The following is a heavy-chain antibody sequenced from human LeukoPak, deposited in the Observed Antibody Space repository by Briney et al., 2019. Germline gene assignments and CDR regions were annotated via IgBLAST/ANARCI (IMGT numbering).Heavy chain of an antibody. CDR3: ARERYGDYGFDP. V-gene: IGHV3-21*01. D-gene: IGHD4-17*01. CDR1: GFTFSGST. J-gene: IGHJ5*02. CDR2: ISTSSSYI. Sequence: GGSLRLSCAASGFTFSGSTMNWVRQAPGKGLEWVSFISTSSSYIYYADSVRGRFTISRDNAKNSLYLQMNSLRAEDTAVYYCARERYGDYGFDPWGQGTLVTVSS.